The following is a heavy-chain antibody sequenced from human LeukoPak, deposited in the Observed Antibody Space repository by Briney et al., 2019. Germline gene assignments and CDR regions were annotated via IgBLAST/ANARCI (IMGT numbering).Heavy chain of an antibody. CDR1: GYTFTSYY. Sequence: ASVKVSCKASGYTFTSYYMHWVRQAPGQGLEWMGIINPSGGSTSYAQKFQGRVTMTRDTSISTAYMELSSLRSEDMAVYYCARAVKYRSGPLTDLLPYYFDYWGQGTLVTVSS. CDR2: INPSGGST. D-gene: IGHD6-19*01. J-gene: IGHJ4*02. CDR3: ARAVKYRSGPLTDLLPYYFDY. V-gene: IGHV1-46*01.